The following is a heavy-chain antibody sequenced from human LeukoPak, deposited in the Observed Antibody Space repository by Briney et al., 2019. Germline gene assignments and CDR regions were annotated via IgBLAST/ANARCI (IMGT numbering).Heavy chain of an antibody. J-gene: IGHJ4*02. CDR1: GFIFDDYG. V-gene: IGHV3-20*01. Sequence: GGSLSLSCAASGFIFDDYGMSWVRQAPGRGVEGVSGINWNGSSTAYADSVKGQFPSSSDNAKNSLYMQMNRLRAEDTALYHGARERDYLGGVIVTGPKPLDYWGQGTLVTVSS. D-gene: IGHD3-16*02. CDR2: INWNGSST. CDR3: ARERDYLGGVIVTGPKPLDY.